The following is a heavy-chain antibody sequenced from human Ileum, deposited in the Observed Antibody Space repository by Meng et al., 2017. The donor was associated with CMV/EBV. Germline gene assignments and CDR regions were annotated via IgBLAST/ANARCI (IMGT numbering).Heavy chain of an antibody. CDR1: GYTFTSYG. V-gene: IGHV1-18*01. Sequence: VEVVQSGADVKKPGASVKGSCKASGYTFTSYGISWVRQAPGQGLEWMGWISAYNGNTNYAQKLQGRVTMTTDTSTSTAYMELRSLRSDDTAVYYCARAPPSTMIVVVTDYWGQGTLVTVSS. CDR3: ARAPPSTMIVVVTDY. J-gene: IGHJ4*02. D-gene: IGHD3-22*01. CDR2: ISAYNGNT.